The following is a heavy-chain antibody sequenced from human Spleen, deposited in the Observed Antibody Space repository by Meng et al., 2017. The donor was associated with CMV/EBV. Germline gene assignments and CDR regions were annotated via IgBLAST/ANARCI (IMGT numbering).Heavy chain of an antibody. J-gene: IGHJ6*02. V-gene: IGHV1-8*02. CDR2: MNPNSGNT. CDR1: GYTFTSYG. Sequence: ASVKVSCKAAGYTFTSYGINWVRQATGQGLEWMGWMNPNSGNTGYAQKFQGRVTMARNTSISTAYMELSSLRSDDTAVYYCVRDSGSSTWYGTYYYYGMDVWGQGTTVTVSS. CDR3: VRDSGSSTWYGTYYYYGMDV. D-gene: IGHD2-2*01.